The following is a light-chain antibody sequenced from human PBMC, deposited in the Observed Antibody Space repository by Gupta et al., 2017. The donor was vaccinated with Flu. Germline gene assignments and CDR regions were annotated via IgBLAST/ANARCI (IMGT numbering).Light chain of an antibody. CDR3: QQYYSSPHN. J-gene: IGKJ2*01. V-gene: IGKV4-1*01. CDR2: RAS. Sequence: DFVMTQSPDSLTVSLGERATINCKSSQTVLYSSNNINYLAWYQQKPGQPPKLLIYRASTRESGVHDRFSGSGSGTDFTLTISSLQAEDAAVYYCQQYYSSPHNFGQGTKLEIK. CDR1: QTVLYSSNNINY.